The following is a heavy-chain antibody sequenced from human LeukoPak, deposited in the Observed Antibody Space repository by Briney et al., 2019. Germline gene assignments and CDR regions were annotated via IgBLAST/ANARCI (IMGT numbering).Heavy chain of an antibody. V-gene: IGHV4-59*01. CDR3: ARGLIWFGEPKSNYYYYYMDV. Sequence: SETLSLTCTVSGGSISSYYWSWIRQPPGKGLEWIGYIYYSGSTNYNPSLKSRVTISVDTSKNQFSLKLSSVTAADTAVYYCARGLIWFGEPKSNYYYYYMDVWGKGTTVTVSS. J-gene: IGHJ6*03. D-gene: IGHD3-10*01. CDR2: IYYSGST. CDR1: GGSISSYY.